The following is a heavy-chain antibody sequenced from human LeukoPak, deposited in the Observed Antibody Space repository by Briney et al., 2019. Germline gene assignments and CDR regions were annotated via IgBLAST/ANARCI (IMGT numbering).Heavy chain of an antibody. Sequence: PGGSLRLSCAASGFTFSSYGMHWVRQAPGKGLEWVAFIRYDGSNKYYADSVKGRFTISRDNSKNTPYLQMNSLRAEDTAVYYCAKDLVSWVLYSYGLRYYYYYMDVWGKGTTVTISS. D-gene: IGHD5-18*01. CDR2: IRYDGSNK. CDR3: AKDLVSWVLYSYGLRYYYYYMDV. J-gene: IGHJ6*03. V-gene: IGHV3-30*02. CDR1: GFTFSSYG.